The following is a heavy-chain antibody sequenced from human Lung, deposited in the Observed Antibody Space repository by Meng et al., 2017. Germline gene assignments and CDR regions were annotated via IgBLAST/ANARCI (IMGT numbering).Heavy chain of an antibody. CDR1: GYSFTGYY. Sequence: QVQLEQSGAAVKKPGASVKVPCEASGYSFTGYYMYWVRQAPGQGLEGMGRINPSSGCTDYAQKFQGRVTRTRDTSISIGYMELSRLRSDDTAVYYCARGGAYCSGATCWGTDYWGQGTLVTVSS. J-gene: IGHJ4*02. CDR2: INPSSGCT. CDR3: ARGGAYCSGATCWGTDY. V-gene: IGHV1-2*06. D-gene: IGHD2-15*01.